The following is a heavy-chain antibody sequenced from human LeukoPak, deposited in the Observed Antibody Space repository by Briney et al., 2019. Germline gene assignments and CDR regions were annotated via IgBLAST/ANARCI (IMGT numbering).Heavy chain of an antibody. Sequence: GGSLRLSCAASGFIVRSNYMSWVRQAPGKGLEWVSYISSSGSTIYYADSVRGRFTISRDNAKNSLYLQMNSLRAEDTAVYYCARYSGSPFPYYFDYWGQGTLVTVPS. CDR2: ISSSGSTI. CDR1: GFIVRSNY. CDR3: ARYSGSPFPYYFDY. D-gene: IGHD1-26*01. J-gene: IGHJ4*02. V-gene: IGHV3-11*04.